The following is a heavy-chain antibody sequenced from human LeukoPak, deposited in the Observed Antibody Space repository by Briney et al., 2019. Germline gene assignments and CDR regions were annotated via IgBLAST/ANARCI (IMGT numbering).Heavy chain of an antibody. Sequence: ASVKASCKASGGTFSSYAISWVRQAPGQGLEWMGRIIPILGIASYAQKFQGRVTITADKSTSTAYMELSSLRSEDTAVYYCASRRDDYYGLWGQGTLVTVSS. CDR2: IIPILGIA. J-gene: IGHJ4*02. V-gene: IGHV1-69*04. D-gene: IGHD3-10*01. CDR1: GGTFSSYA. CDR3: ASRRDDYYGL.